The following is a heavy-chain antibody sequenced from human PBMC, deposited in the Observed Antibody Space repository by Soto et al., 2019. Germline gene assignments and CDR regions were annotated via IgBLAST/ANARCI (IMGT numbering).Heavy chain of an antibody. CDR3: ARFNAHCSGGTCYSDY. CDR1: GYTFSSYG. J-gene: IGHJ4*02. D-gene: IGHD2-15*01. V-gene: IGHV1-18*01. CDR2: TNTYTGDT. Sequence: QVYLVQSGAEVKKPGASVKLSCKATGYTFSSYGISWVRQAPGQGLEWMGWTNTYTGDTIYAQKFQGGVSMTTDVLTTTSYMELRSLKSDDTAVYFCARFNAHCSGGTCYSDYWGQGTLVTVSS.